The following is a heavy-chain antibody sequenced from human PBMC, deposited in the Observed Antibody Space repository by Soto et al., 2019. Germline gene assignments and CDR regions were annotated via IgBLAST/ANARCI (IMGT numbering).Heavy chain of an antibody. V-gene: IGHV5-51*01. CDR2: IYPGDSDT. J-gene: IGHJ4*02. Sequence: GESLKISCKGFEYRFTSYWIGWVRQMPGKGLEWMGIIYPGDSDTRYSPSFQGQVTISADKSISTAYLQWSSLKASDTAMYYCARPYSSKPTYYFDYWGQGTLVTVSS. D-gene: IGHD6-13*01. CDR1: EYRFTSYW. CDR3: ARPYSSKPTYYFDY.